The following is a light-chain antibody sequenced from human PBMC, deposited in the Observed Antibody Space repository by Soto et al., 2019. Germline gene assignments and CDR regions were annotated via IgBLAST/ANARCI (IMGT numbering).Light chain of an antibody. CDR1: QSVRGY. J-gene: IGKJ2*01. Sequence: EIVLTQSPATLSLSPGESATLSCRASQSVRGYVDWYQQKPGQAPRPLIHDAPNRATGIPATFGGSGSGTYFTLTISSLEPEDFAVYYCQQRDGQPPYTFGQGTMLQIK. V-gene: IGKV3-11*01. CDR3: QQRDGQPPYT. CDR2: DAP.